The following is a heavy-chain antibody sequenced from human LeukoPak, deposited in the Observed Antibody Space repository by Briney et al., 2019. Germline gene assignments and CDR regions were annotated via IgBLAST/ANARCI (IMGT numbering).Heavy chain of an antibody. V-gene: IGHV4-59*01. CDR1: GASISSYY. Sequence: SETLSLTCTVSGASISSYYWSWIRQPPGKGLEWIGYIYYSGSTNYNPSLKSRVTISVDTSKNQFSLRLSSVTAADTAVYYCARHRYYYDSSGYYYQPWGQGTLVTVSS. CDR3: ARHRYYYDSSGYYYQP. D-gene: IGHD3-22*01. J-gene: IGHJ5*02. CDR2: IYYSGST.